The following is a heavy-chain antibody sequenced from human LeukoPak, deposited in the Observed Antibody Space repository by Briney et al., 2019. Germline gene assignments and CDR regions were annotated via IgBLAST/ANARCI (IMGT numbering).Heavy chain of an antibody. CDR1: GYTFTSYD. CDR2: MNPNSGNT. CDR3: ARGLTFRIAAAGANWFDP. J-gene: IGHJ5*02. D-gene: IGHD6-13*01. Sequence: ASVKVSCKASGYTFTSYDINWVRQATGQGLEWMGWMNPNSGNTGYAQKFQGRVTMTRNTSISTAYMELSSLRPEDTAVYYCARGLTFRIAAAGANWFDPWGQGTLVTVSS. V-gene: IGHV1-8*01.